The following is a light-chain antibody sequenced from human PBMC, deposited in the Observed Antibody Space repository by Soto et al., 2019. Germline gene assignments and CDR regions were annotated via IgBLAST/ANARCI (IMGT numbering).Light chain of an antibody. CDR1: QTVSSN. Sequence: EIVMTQSPATLSVTRGERATLSCRASQTVSSNLAWYQQKLGQAPRLLIYGASTRATGVPARFSGSGSGTEFTLTISSLQSEDFAVYYCQQYNVLPPWTFGHRSNVDI. V-gene: IGKV3-15*01. CDR3: QQYNVLPPWT. CDR2: GAS. J-gene: IGKJ1*01.